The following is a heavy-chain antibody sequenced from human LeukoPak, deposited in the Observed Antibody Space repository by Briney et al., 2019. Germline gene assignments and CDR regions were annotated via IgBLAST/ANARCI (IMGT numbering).Heavy chain of an antibody. CDR3: ARHSVCTNGVCYGGFYYYYMDV. CDR2: IYYSGST. D-gene: IGHD2-8*01. Sequence: SETLSLTCAVSGYSISSGYYWGWIRQPPGKGLEWIGTIYYSGSTYYNPSLKSRVTISVDTSKNQFSLKLSSVTAADTSVYYCARHSVCTNGVCYGGFYYYYMDVWGKGTTVTVSS. CDR1: GYSISSGYY. J-gene: IGHJ6*03. V-gene: IGHV4-38-2*01.